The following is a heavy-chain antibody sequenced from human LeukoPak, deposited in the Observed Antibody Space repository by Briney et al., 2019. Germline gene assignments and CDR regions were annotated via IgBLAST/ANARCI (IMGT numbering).Heavy chain of an antibody. D-gene: IGHD3-3*01. J-gene: IGHJ4*02. Sequence: GGSLRLSCAASGFIFTNYFMSWVRQAPGKGLEWVASIKHDGSEKYYVYSVRGRFTISRDNTMNSLYLQMSSLRAEDTAVYYCATDRGWRTSGYYLYYFEYWGQGTLVTFSS. CDR1: GFIFTNYF. V-gene: IGHV3-7*01. CDR3: ATDRGWRTSGYYLYYFEY. CDR2: IKHDGSEK.